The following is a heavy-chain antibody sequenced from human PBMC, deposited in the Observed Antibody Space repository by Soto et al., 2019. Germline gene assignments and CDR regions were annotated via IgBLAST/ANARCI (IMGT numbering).Heavy chain of an antibody. V-gene: IGHV1-2*04. CDR2: INPNSGGT. D-gene: IGHD3-3*01. J-gene: IGHJ6*02. CDR3: ARMGAWERITIFGLPHYYGMGV. CDR1: GYTFTGYY. Sequence: GASVKVSCKASGYTFTGYYMHWVRQAPGQGLEWMGWINPNSGGTNYAQKFQGWVTMTRDTSISTAYMELSRLRSDDTAVYYCARMGAWERITIFGLPHYYGMGVWGQGTTVTVSS.